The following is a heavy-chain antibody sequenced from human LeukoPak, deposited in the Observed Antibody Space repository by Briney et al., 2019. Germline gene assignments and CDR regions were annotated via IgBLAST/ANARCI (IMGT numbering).Heavy chain of an antibody. CDR2: VGISSGNT. Sequence: PGGSLRLSCAASGFTFSDYSMNWVRQAPGKGLEWISYVGISSGNTKYADSVEGRFTISGDSAKNSVFLQMNNLRVEDTAVYYCARDHRYAFDNWGQGTLVTVSS. J-gene: IGHJ4*02. CDR1: GFTFSDYS. V-gene: IGHV3-48*04. D-gene: IGHD5-12*01. CDR3: ARDHRYAFDN.